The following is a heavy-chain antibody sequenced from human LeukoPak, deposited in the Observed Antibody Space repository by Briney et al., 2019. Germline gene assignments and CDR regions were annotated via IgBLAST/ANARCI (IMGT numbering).Heavy chain of an antibody. CDR3: ARADIFGVVIGHYFDY. CDR2: INPNSGGT. J-gene: IGHJ4*02. Sequence: ASVKVSCKASGYTFTGYYMHWVRQAPGQGLGWMGWINPNSGGTNYAQKFQGRVTMTRDTSISTAYMELSRLRSDDTAVYYCARADIFGVVIGHYFDYWGQGTLVTVSS. CDR1: GYTFTGYY. V-gene: IGHV1-2*02. D-gene: IGHD3-3*01.